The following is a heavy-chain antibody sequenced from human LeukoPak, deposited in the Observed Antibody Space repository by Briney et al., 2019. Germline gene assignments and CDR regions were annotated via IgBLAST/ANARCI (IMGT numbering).Heavy chain of an antibody. CDR1: GGSISSSSYY. CDR2: IYYSGST. D-gene: IGHD3-22*01. Sequence: SETLSLTCTVSGGSISSSSYYWGWIRQPPGKGLEWIGSIYYSGSTYYNPSLKSRVTISVDTSKNQFSLKLSSVTAADTAVYYCARERIVVVTVTAFEIWGQGTMVTVSS. CDR3: ARERIVVVTVTAFEI. J-gene: IGHJ3*02. V-gene: IGHV4-39*07.